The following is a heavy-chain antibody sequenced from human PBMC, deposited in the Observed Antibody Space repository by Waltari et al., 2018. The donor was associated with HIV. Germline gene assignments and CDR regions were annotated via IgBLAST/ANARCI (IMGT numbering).Heavy chain of an antibody. CDR2: IYYTGTT. Sequence: QLQLQESGPGLVRPSETLSLTCSVSGGSVRSSGHYLGWLRQSSGQGLEWVGSIYYTGTTYYSPSLKNRLTMSVDATKGQFSLTLKSVTAADTAIYYCARGTIESGVTAGFGFWGQGTLVAVSS. CDR3: ARGTIESGVTAGFGF. D-gene: IGHD2-21*02. V-gene: IGHV4-39*01. CDR1: GGSVRSSGHY. J-gene: IGHJ4*02.